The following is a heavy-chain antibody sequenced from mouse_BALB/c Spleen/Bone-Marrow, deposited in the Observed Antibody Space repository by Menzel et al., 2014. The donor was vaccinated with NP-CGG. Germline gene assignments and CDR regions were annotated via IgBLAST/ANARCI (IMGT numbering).Heavy chain of an antibody. J-gene: IGHJ2*01. CDR2: ISSGSSTA. CDR1: GFTFSSFG. V-gene: IGHV5-17*02. D-gene: IGHD1-1*01. CDR3: ARSGSSSGYFDY. Sequence: EVKVVESGGGLVQPGGSRKLSCAASGFTFSSFGMHWVRQAPEKGLEWVAYISSGSSTAYYADKVMGRFTISGDNPKNTLFLQMTSLRSEDTAMYYCARSGSSSGYFDYWGQGTTLTVSS.